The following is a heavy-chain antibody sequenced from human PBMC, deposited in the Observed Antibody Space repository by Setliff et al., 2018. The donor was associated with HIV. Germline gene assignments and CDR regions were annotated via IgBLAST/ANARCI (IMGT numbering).Heavy chain of an antibody. CDR3: ARVSCSSWYSIPRYYYYSMDV. CDR2: INHSGST. D-gene: IGHD6-13*01. V-gene: IGHV4-34*01. Sequence: SETLSLTCAVYGGSFNGYSWTWIRQPPGKGLEWIGGINHSGSTNYNPSLRSRVTTSVDTSKNQFSLRLRSVTAADTAVYYCARVSCSSWYSIPRYYYYSMDVWGNGTTVTVSS. J-gene: IGHJ6*03. CDR1: GGSFNGYS.